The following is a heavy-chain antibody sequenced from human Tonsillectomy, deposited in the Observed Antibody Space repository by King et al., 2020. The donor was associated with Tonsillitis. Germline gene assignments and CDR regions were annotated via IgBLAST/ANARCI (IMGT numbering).Heavy chain of an antibody. V-gene: IGHV4-61*02. CDR1: GGSISSGSYY. Sequence: VQLQESGPGLVKPSQTLSLTCNVSGGSISSGSYYWSWIRQPAGKGLEWIGRIYTSGSTNYNPSLKSRVTMSVATSKNQFSLKLSSVTAADTAVYYCAGETSYDFWSGYPNWFDPWGQGTLVTVSS. J-gene: IGHJ5*02. CDR2: IYTSGST. D-gene: IGHD3-3*01. CDR3: AGETSYDFWSGYPNWFDP.